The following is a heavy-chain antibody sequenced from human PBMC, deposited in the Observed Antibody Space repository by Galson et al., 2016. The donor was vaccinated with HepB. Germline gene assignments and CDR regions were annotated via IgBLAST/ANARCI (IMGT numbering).Heavy chain of an antibody. J-gene: IGHJ3*02. Sequence: SLRLSCAASGFIFNSYSMNWVRQAPGKGLEWVSYISSSSSTIYYADSVKGRFTISRDNAKNSLYLQMNSLRDEDTAAYYCARVWGVVTAKTADAFDIWGQGTMVTVSS. CDR1: GFIFNSYS. D-gene: IGHD2-21*02. V-gene: IGHV3-48*02. CDR2: ISSSSSTI. CDR3: ARVWGVVTAKTADAFDI.